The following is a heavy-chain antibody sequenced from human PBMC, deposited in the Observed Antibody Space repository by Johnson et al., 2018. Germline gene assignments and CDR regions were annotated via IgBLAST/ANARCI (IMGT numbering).Heavy chain of an antibody. CDR2: ISYDGSNS. Sequence: QVQLVESGGGVVQPGRSLRLSCAASGFTFSSYGMHWVRQAPGKGLEWVAVISYDGSNSYYADSVKGRFTISRDNSRNTLYLQMNSLRADDTAVYYCARDINTRVGPWGQGTLVTVSS. V-gene: IGHV3-30*03. D-gene: IGHD3-22*01. J-gene: IGHJ5*02. CDR1: GFTFSSYG. CDR3: ARDINTRVGP.